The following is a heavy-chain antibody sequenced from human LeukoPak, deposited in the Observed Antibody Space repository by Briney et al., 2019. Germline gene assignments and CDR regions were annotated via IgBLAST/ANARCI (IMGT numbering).Heavy chain of an antibody. CDR2: ISATSGST. D-gene: IGHD3-3*01. CDR1: GFSFSDYA. Sequence: PGGSLRLSCVASGFSFSDYAMTWVRQAPGKGLEWVSGISATSGSTFYADSVEGRFTIFRDNSKNTLELQMNSLRAEDTAVYYCARVFRPSLTVFIIRGAFDIWGQGTMVTVSS. V-gene: IGHV3-23*01. J-gene: IGHJ3*02. CDR3: ARVFRPSLTVFIIRGAFDI.